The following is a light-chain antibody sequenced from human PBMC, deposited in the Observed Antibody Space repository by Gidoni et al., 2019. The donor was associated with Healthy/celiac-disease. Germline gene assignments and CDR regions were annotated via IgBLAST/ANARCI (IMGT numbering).Light chain of an antibody. CDR3: QHYNNWPPPYT. Sequence: EIVMTQSPATLSVSPGERATLSCRASQSVSSNLAWYQQKPGQAPRLLIYGASTRAIGIPARFSGSGSGTEFTLSISSLQSEDFAVYYCQHYNNWPPPYTFGLGTKLEI. CDR2: GAS. V-gene: IGKV3-15*01. J-gene: IGKJ2*01. CDR1: QSVSSN.